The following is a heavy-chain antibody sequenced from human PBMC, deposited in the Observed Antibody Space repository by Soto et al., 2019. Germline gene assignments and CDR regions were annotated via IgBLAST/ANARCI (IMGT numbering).Heavy chain of an antibody. CDR3: AKADSSSDYFDY. D-gene: IGHD6-19*01. V-gene: IGHV3-23*01. CDR1: GLTFSSYA. Sequence: PGGSLRLSCAVSGLTFSSYAMSWVRQGPGKGLEWVSTISGSGGSTYYADSVKGRFTISRDNSKNTLYLQMNSLRAEDTAVYYCAKADSSSDYFDYWGQGTLGTVSS. J-gene: IGHJ4*02. CDR2: ISGSGGST.